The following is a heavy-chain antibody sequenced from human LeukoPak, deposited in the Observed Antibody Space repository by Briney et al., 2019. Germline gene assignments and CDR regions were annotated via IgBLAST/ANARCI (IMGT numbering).Heavy chain of an antibody. CDR1: GFTFSDSW. CDR3: AKCSAYYYDSSLSDYFDY. D-gene: IGHD3-22*01. J-gene: IGHJ4*02. Sequence: GGSLRLSCEASGFTFSDSWMHWVRQAPGKGLEWVSGFSVNDKTTYYADSVKGRFTISRDNSKNTLYLQMNSLRAEDTAVYYCAKCSAYYYDSSLSDYFDYWGQGTLVTVSS. V-gene: IGHV3-23*01. CDR2: FSVNDKTT.